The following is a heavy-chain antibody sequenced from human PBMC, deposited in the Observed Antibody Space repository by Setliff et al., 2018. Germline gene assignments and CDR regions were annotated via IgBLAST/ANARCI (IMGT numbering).Heavy chain of an antibody. D-gene: IGHD2-21*01. CDR2: IIPMFGT. CDR3: ARVLGVDFQYYYLDI. CDR1: GGTFSSYV. J-gene: IGHJ6*03. V-gene: IGHV1-69*13. Sequence: SVKVSCKASGGTFSSYVISWVREAPGQGLEWMGGIIPMFGTNYAQKFQGRVTFTADDSTSTAYMDLSRLTSEDTAVYYCARVLGVDFQYYYLDIWGKGTTVTV.